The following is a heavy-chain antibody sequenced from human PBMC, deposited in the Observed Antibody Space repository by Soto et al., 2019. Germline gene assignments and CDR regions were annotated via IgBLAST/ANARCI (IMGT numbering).Heavy chain of an antibody. CDR3: AKRYGDYALNWFDP. Sequence: GGSLRLSCAASGFTFSSYSMSWVRQDPGKGLEWVSVISGSATTTNYADSVKGRFTISRDNSKNTLYLQMNSLRAEDTAIYYCAKRYGDYALNWFDPWGQGTLVTVSS. CDR1: GFTFSSYS. CDR2: ISGSATTT. V-gene: IGHV3-23*01. J-gene: IGHJ5*02. D-gene: IGHD4-17*01.